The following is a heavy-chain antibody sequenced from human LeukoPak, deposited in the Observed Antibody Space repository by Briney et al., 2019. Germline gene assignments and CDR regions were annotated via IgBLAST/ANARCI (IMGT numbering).Heavy chain of an antibody. CDR2: IHHSGST. Sequence: SETLSLTCAVSRYSISRGYHWGWIRQPPGKGLEWIGRIHHSGSTYYNSSLKSRVTISVDTSKTQFSLKVSSVSAADTAVYYCARVNWNPDYWGQGTLVTVSS. CDR1: RYSISRGYH. V-gene: IGHV4-38-2*01. CDR3: ARVNWNPDY. J-gene: IGHJ4*02. D-gene: IGHD1-1*01.